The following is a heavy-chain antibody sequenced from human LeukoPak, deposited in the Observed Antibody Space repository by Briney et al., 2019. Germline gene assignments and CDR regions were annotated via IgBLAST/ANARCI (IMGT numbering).Heavy chain of an antibody. CDR3: TTELDVRPNHY. D-gene: IGHD1-14*01. CDR1: GFTFSNYG. J-gene: IGHJ4*02. Sequence: GGTLRLSCAASGFTFSNYGMSWVRQVPGKGLEWVGRIKRKSDGGTTDYAAPVKGRFTISRDDSKNTLYLQMNSLKSEDTAVYYCTTELDVRPNHYWGQGTLVTVSS. CDR2: IKRKSDGGTT. V-gene: IGHV3-15*01.